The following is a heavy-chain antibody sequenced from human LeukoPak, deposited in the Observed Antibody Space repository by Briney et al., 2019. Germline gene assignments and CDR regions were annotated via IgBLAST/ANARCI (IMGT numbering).Heavy chain of an antibody. CDR1: GYTFTSYG. V-gene: IGHV1-69*13. Sequence: ASVKVSCKASGYTFTSYGISWVRQAPGQGLEWMGGIIPIFSTANYAQKFQGRVTITADESTSTAYKELSSLRSEDTAVYYCARDRYGDYVNAFDIWGQGTMVTVSS. D-gene: IGHD4-17*01. J-gene: IGHJ3*02. CDR3: ARDRYGDYVNAFDI. CDR2: IIPIFSTA.